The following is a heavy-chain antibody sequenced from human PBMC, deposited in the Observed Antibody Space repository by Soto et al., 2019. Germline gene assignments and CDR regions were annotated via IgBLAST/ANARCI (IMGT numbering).Heavy chain of an antibody. J-gene: IGHJ6*03. CDR3: ARGPNEIVVVPAALHRYYYYYMDV. Sequence: GASVKVSCKASGYTFTSYDINWVRQATGQGLEWMGWMNPNSGNTGYAQKFQGRVTMTRNTSISTAYMELSSLRSEDTAVYYCARGPNEIVVVPAALHRYYYYYMDVWGK. CDR2: MNPNSGNT. CDR1: GYTFTSYD. V-gene: IGHV1-8*01. D-gene: IGHD2-2*01.